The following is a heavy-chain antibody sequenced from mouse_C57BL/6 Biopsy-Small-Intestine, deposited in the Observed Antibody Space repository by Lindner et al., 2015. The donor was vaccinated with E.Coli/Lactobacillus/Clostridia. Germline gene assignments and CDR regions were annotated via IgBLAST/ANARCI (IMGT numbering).Heavy chain of an antibody. D-gene: IGHD2-10*02. CDR2: IHPGSGDT. J-gene: IGHJ2*01. CDR1: GYAFTNYL. V-gene: IGHV1-54*01. Sequence: VQLQESGAELVRPGTSVKVSCKASGYAFTNYLIEWIRQRPGQGLEWIGMIHPGSGDTNYSEEFEGKATLTADKSSSTAYMQLSGLTSEDSAVYFCARKGGFLDSFDYWGHGTTLTVSS. CDR3: ARKGGFLDSFDY.